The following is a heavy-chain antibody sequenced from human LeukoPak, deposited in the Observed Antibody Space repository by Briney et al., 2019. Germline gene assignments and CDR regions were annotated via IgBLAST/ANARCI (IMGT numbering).Heavy chain of an antibody. J-gene: IGHJ4*02. V-gene: IGHV3-21*01. CDR2: ISSSNSYI. D-gene: IGHD3-10*01. CDR1: GFTFSSYS. Sequence: GGSLRLSGAASGFTFSSYSMNWVRQAPGKGLEWVSSISSSNSYIYYTDSVKGRFTISRDDARNSLDLQMNSLRPEDTAVYYCASGIYYASVHTWSPVWCQGTLVSVSS. CDR3: ASGIYYASVHTWSPV.